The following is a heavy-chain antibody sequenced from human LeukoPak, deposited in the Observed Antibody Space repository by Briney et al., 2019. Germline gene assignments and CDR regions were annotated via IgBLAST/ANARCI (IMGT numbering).Heavy chain of an antibody. Sequence: SVNVSCKASGSSVGSFSNHGINWVRQAPGHGLEWMGSIIPIFGSANYAQKFQGRVSISADESASTAYMELNSLRPDDTAVYYCARDRGYNNGYYDYHLDVWGQGTTVSVSS. CDR1: GSSVGSFSNHG. D-gene: IGHD1-1*01. CDR2: IIPIFGSA. V-gene: IGHV1-69*15. CDR3: ARDRGYNNGYYDYHLDV. J-gene: IGHJ6*03.